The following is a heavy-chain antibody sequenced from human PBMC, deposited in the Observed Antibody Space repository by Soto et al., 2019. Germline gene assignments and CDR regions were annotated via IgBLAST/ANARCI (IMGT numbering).Heavy chain of an antibody. D-gene: IGHD1-1*01. Sequence: PGGSLRLSCVASGFTFSTYAMTWVRQAPGKGLEWVSAISGSGSGTNYADSVKGRFTVSRDNSKNILYLQMNSLRAEDTAVYYFAKGRPTTTCFVYGAPGALVAVSS. J-gene: IGHJ4*02. V-gene: IGHV3-23*01. CDR3: AKGRPTTTCFVY. CDR1: GFTFSTYA. CDR2: ISGSGSGT.